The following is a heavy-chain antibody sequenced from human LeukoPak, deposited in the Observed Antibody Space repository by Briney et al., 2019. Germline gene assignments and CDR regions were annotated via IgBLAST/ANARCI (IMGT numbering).Heavy chain of an antibody. CDR2: MSSDGRNE. D-gene: IGHD5-18*01. J-gene: IGHJ3*02. CDR1: GFTFRTYA. V-gene: IGHV3-30*18. Sequence: GGSLRLSSGASGFTFRTYAMHWVRQTPHKGLEWVAFMSSDGRNENYADSVEGRFTISRDNSKNTLYLQMNSPRAEDTAVYYCANLFSEGQLWGHDAFDIWGQGTMVTVSS. CDR3: ANLFSEGQLWGHDAFDI.